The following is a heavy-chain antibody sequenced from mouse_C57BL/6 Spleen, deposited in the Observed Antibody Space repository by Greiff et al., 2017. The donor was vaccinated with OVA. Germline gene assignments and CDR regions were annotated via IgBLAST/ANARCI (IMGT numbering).Heavy chain of an antibody. J-gene: IGHJ4*01. V-gene: IGHV1-72*01. CDR1: GYTFTSYW. CDR2: IDPNSGCT. Sequence: QVQLQQPGAELVKPRASVKLSCTASGYTFTSYWMHWVKQRPGPGLEWIGSIDPNSGCTNYHEKFKSKATLTVDKPSSTAYLQLSSLTSEDSAVYYCARSDGSYHYWDMDYWGKGTSVTVSS. CDR3: ARSDGSYHYWDMDY. D-gene: IGHD1-1*02.